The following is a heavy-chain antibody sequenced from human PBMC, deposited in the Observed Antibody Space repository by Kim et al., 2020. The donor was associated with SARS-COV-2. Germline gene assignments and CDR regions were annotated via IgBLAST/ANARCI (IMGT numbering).Heavy chain of an antibody. D-gene: IGHD4-17*01. J-gene: IGHJ1*01. Sequence: SETLSLTCTVSGASISTSYYWGWIRQPPGKGLEWLGSISGSPDYNPSLKSRVTISLDTSNNHFSLNLNSVTAAATAVYYCARDWGRDYGGLQYFQHWGRG. CDR3: ARDWGRDYGGLQYFQH. CDR1: GASISTSYY. CDR2: ISGSP. V-gene: IGHV4-39*07.